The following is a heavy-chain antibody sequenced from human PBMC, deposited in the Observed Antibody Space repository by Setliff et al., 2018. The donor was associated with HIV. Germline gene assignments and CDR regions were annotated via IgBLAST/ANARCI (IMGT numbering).Heavy chain of an antibody. V-gene: IGHV3-21*01. Sequence: GGSLRLSCGGSGFTFKSYGMNWVRQAPGKGLEWVASISSSSSYKYIFESVKGRFTISRDNAKNSLYLQMNSLRAEDTAVYYCARDQFTWNDHDQNNHYYGMDVWGQGTTVTVSS. J-gene: IGHJ6*02. CDR1: GFTFKSYG. CDR2: ISSSSSYK. D-gene: IGHD1-1*01. CDR3: ARDQFTWNDHDQNNHYYGMDV.